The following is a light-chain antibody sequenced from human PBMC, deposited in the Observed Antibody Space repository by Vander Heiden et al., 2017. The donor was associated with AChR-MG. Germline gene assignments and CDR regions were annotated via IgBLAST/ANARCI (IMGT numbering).Light chain of an antibody. Sequence: QSVLTQPPSASGAPGQRVTISCSGSDSNIISNTVNWYQQLPGTAPKLLIYNNNQRPSGVPDRFSGSKSGTSASLAISGLQSEDDGDCYCAAWEDRLNSYVFGSGTRVTVL. V-gene: IGLV1-44*01. CDR3: AAWEDRLNSYV. J-gene: IGLJ1*01. CDR2: NNN. CDR1: DSNIISNT.